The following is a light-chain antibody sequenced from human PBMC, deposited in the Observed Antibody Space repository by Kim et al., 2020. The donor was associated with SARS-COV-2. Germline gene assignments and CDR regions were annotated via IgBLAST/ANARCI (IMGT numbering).Light chain of an antibody. CDR1: QDISDH. J-gene: IGKJ3*01. CDR3: QQYHPFSGAT. CDR2: DAV. Sequence: SIGDRVTITCQASQDISDHVNWYQQKPGKVPEILIYDAVNVESGVSSRFSGRGSGTDFTLTISSLQPEDIATYYCQQYHPFSGATFGPGTKVDIK. V-gene: IGKV1-33*01.